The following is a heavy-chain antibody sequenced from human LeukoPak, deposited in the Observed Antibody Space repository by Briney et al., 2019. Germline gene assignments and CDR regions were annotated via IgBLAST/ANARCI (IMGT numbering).Heavy chain of an antibody. J-gene: IGHJ4*02. Sequence: PSETLSLTCTVSGGSISSSSYYWGWIRQPPGKGLEWIGSIYYSGSTYYNPSLKSRVTISVDTSKNQFSLKLSSVTAADTAVYYCAIRSLSSWDSFDYWGQGALVTVSS. CDR2: IYYSGST. CDR3: AIRSLSSWDSFDY. D-gene: IGHD6-13*01. V-gene: IGHV4-39*01. CDR1: GGSISSSSYY.